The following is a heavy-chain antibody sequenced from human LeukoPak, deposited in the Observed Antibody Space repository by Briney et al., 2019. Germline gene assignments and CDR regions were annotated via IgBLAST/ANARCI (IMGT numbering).Heavy chain of an antibody. J-gene: IGHJ3*02. CDR2: TYSDGSI. CDR3: ARGEKGIGAAFDI. Sequence: SGGSLRLSCAASGFTVSSYYMGWVRQAPGKGLEWVSLTYSDGSIHYADSLKGRFTVSRDNSENSLYLQMNTLRVDDTAVYYCARGEKGIGAAFDIWGQGTMVTVSS. V-gene: IGHV3-53*01. D-gene: IGHD3-16*01. CDR1: GFTVSSYY.